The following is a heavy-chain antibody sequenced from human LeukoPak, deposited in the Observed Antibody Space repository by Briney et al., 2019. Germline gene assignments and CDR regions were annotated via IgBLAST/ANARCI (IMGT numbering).Heavy chain of an antibody. V-gene: IGHV4-38-2*02. CDR2: IYHSGST. J-gene: IGHJ4*02. CDR1: GYSISSGYY. CDR3: ARRAESNYYDSSGYFYYFDY. D-gene: IGHD3-22*01. Sequence: SETLSLTCTVSGYSISSGYYWGWVRQPPGKGLAWIGEIYHSGSTNYNPSLKSRVTISVDKSKNQFSLKLSSVTAADTAVYYCARRAESNYYDSSGYFYYFDYWGQGTLVTVSS.